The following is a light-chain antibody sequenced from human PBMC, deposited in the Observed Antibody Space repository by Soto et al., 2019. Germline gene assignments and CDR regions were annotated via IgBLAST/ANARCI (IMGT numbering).Light chain of an antibody. CDR3: QKYNSAPQT. CDR2: AAS. V-gene: IGKV1-27*01. CDR1: QGITNF. Sequence: DIQMTQSPSSLSASVGDRVTIICRASQGITNFLAWYQQGPGKIPKLLIYAASTLQSGVPSRFSGSGSGTDFTLTSSSLQPEDVATYYCQKYNSAPQTFGQGTRLEIK. J-gene: IGKJ5*01.